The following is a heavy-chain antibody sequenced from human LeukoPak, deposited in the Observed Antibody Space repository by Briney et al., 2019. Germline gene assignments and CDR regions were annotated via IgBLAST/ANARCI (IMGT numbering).Heavy chain of an antibody. CDR1: GFTVSDNY. Sequence: GGSLRLSCAASGFTVSDNYMSWVRQAPGKGLEWVSLIHSGGSTYYADSVKGRFTISRDNSKNTLYLQMNSLRAEDTAVYYCESAKNYCGGGSCYLGYWGQGTLVTVSS. J-gene: IGHJ4*02. D-gene: IGHD2-15*01. CDR3: ESAKNYCGGGSCYLGY. V-gene: IGHV3-53*01. CDR2: IHSGGST.